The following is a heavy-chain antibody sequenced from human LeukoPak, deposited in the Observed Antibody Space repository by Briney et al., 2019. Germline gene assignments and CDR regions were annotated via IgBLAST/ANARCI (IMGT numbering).Heavy chain of an antibody. Sequence: ASVKVSCKASGYTFTGYYMHWVRQAPGQGLEWMGWINPNSGGTNYAQKFQGRVTMTRDTSISTAYMELSRLRSDDTAVYYCARGRRGYCSSTSCATSDPWGQGTLVTVSS. CDR1: GYTFTGYY. J-gene: IGHJ5*02. CDR3: ARGRRGYCSSTSCATSDP. V-gene: IGHV1-2*02. CDR2: INPNSGGT. D-gene: IGHD2-2*01.